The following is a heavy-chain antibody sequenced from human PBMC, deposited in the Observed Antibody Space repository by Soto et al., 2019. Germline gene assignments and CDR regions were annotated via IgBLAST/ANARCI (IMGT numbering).Heavy chain of an antibody. CDR2: ISTYTGDT. V-gene: IGHV1-18*01. CDR3: ARGNTMIGLVMSVWFDP. J-gene: IGHJ5*02. Sequence: ASVKVSCKASGYTFTNYDINWVRQAPGQGLEWMGWISTYTGDTNYAQKLQGRVTITADESTSTAYMELSSLRSEDTAVYYCARGNTMIGLVMSVWFDPWGQGTLVTVSS. CDR1: GYTFTNYD. D-gene: IGHD3-22*01.